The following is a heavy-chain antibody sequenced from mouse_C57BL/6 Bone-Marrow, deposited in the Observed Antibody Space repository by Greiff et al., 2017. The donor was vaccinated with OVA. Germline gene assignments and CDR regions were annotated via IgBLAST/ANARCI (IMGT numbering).Heavy chain of an antibody. CDR1: GFTFSDYY. CDR3: ARENWDNYFDD. V-gene: IGHV5-16*01. Sequence: EVQLVESEGGLVQPGSSMKLSCTASGFTFSDYYMAWVRQVPEKGLEWVANINYDGSSTYYLDSLKSRFIISRDNAKNILYLQMSSLKSEDTATYYCARENWDNYFDDWGQGTTLTVSS. D-gene: IGHD4-1*01. J-gene: IGHJ2*01. CDR2: INYDGSST.